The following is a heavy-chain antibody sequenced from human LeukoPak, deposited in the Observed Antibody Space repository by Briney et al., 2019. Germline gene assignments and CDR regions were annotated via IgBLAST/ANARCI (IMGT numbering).Heavy chain of an antibody. CDR2: IYYGGST. CDR3: ARQVGYSSSSRWFDP. V-gene: IGHV4-39*01. J-gene: IGHJ5*02. D-gene: IGHD6-6*01. Sequence: SETLSLTCTVSGGSISSSSYYWAWVRQPPGKGLEWIGSIYYGGSTYYNPSLKSRVTISVDTSKNQFSLKVRSVTAADTSVYYCARQVGYSSSSRWFDPWGQGTLVTVYS. CDR1: GGSISSSSYY.